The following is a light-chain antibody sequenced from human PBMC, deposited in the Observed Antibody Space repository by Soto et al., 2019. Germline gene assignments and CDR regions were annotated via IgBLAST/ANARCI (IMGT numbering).Light chain of an antibody. Sequence: EIVLTQSPVTLSASPGERATLSCRASQSISTTLVWYQQKPGQAPRLLIYGASTRATGVPARFSGSGSGTEFTLTISSLQSEDCAIYYCQQYHTWPITFGGGTKVDIK. J-gene: IGKJ4*01. CDR2: GAS. CDR1: QSISTT. V-gene: IGKV3-15*01. CDR3: QQYHTWPIT.